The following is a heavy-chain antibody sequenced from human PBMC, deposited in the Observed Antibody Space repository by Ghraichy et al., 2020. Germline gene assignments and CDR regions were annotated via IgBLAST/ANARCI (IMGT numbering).Heavy chain of an antibody. CDR1: GLSDYS. D-gene: IGHD4-23*01. CDR3: ARGSSVVRFYYYDGMDV. CDR2: ITRSSSFK. J-gene: IGHJ6*02. V-gene: IGHV3-48*02. Sequence: GESLNISCEGSGLSDYSMNWVRQSPGKGLEWVSYITRSSSFKSYADSVKGRFTIPRDNAQNSLYLQMNSLRDEDTAVYYCARGSSVVRFYYYDGMDVWGQGTTVTVSS.